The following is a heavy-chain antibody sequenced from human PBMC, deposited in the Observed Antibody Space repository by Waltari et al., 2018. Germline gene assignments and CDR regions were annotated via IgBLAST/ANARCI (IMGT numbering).Heavy chain of an antibody. D-gene: IGHD3-10*01. Sequence: EVQLVESGGGLVQPGGSLRLSFTASGLSFSSYALHWVRQAPGKGLEYFSAISGNGDSIYYADSVKGRFTISRDNSKNMLYLQMGSLRAEDMAVYYCARDGRPYGGPNWFDPWGQGTLVTVSS. CDR3: ARDGRPYGGPNWFDP. CDR1: GLSFSSYA. CDR2: ISGNGDSI. V-gene: IGHV3-64*07. J-gene: IGHJ5*02.